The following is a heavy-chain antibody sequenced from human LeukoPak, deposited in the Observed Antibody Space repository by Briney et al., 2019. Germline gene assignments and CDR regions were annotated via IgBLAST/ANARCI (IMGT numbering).Heavy chain of an antibody. J-gene: IGHJ4*02. CDR2: LLGSGIST. Sequence: PGGSLRLSCAASGFTFTTYGMSWVRQAPGKGLEWVSSLLGSGISTYYADSVKGRFTISRDNAKNSLYLQMNSLRAEDTAVYYCARAWEGYSYGSGPYWGQGTLVTVSS. D-gene: IGHD5-18*01. CDR1: GFTFTTYG. V-gene: IGHV3-21*01. CDR3: ARAWEGYSYGSGPY.